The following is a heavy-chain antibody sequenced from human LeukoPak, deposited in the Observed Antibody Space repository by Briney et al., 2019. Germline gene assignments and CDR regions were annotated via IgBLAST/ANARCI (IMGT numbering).Heavy chain of an antibody. CDR1: GFTFDDYG. CDR3: AKDRYYDNSGDHYESEY. J-gene: IGHJ4*02. V-gene: IGHV3-20*04. D-gene: IGHD3-22*01. CDR2: INWNGGST. Sequence: GGSLRLSCAASGFTFDDYGMSWVRQAPGKGLEWVSGINWNGGSTGYADSVKGRFTISRDNAKNSLDLQMNSLRAEDTAVYYCAKDRYYDNSGDHYESEYWGQGTLVTVSS.